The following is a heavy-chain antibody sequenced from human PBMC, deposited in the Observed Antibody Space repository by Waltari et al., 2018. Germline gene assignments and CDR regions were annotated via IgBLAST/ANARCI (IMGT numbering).Heavy chain of an antibody. CDR3: ATVYFYDSSGYYYLGGVFDY. CDR2: IYYSGST. CDR1: GGSISSGDYY. D-gene: IGHD3-22*01. Sequence: QVQLQESGPGLVKPSQTLSLTCTVSGGSISSGDYYWSWIRQPPGKGLEWIGYIYYSGSTYYNPSLKSRVTISVDTSKNQFSLKLSSVTAADTAVYYCATVYFYDSSGYYYLGGVFDYWGQGTLVTVSS. J-gene: IGHJ4*02. V-gene: IGHV4-30-4*08.